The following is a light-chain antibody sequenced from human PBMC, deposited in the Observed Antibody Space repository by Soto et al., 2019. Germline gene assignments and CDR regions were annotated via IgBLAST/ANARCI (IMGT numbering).Light chain of an antibody. V-gene: IGKV1-5*03. CDR2: KAS. CDR3: QHYNSYSEA. J-gene: IGKJ1*01. Sequence: DIQITQSPSTLSASVGDRVTITCRASQSISNWLAWYQQKQGKAPNLLIYKASTLKSGVPSRFRGSGSGTEFTLTISRLQPDDFETYYCQHYNSYSEAFGQGTKVDIK. CDR1: QSISNW.